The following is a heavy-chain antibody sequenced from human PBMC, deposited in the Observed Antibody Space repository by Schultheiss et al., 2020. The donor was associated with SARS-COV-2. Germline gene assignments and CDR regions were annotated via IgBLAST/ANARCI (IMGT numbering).Heavy chain of an antibody. V-gene: IGHV4-34*01. J-gene: IGHJ6*02. CDR1: GGSFSGYY. CDR3: ARDQRYCSGGSCYVRGRHGMDV. D-gene: IGHD2-15*01. CDR2: INHSGST. Sequence: SETLSLTCAVYGGSFSGYYWSWIRQPPGKGLEWIGEINHSGSTNYNPSLKSRVTISVDTSKNQFSLKLSSVTAADTAVYYCARDQRYCSGGSCYVRGRHGMDVWGQGTTVNGSS.